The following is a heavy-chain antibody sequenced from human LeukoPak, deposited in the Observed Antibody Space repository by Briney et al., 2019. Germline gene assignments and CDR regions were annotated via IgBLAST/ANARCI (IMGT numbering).Heavy chain of an antibody. CDR1: GYTFTGYY. V-gene: IGHV1-2*02. D-gene: IGHD3-16*02. CDR2: INPNSGGT. CDR3: ARAKFRYPFGY. Sequence: ASVTVSCKASGYTFTGYYMHWVRQAPGQGLEWMGWINPNSGGTNYAQKFQGRVTMTRDTSISTAYMELSGLRSDDTAVYYCARAKFRYPFGYWGQGTLVTVSS. J-gene: IGHJ4*02.